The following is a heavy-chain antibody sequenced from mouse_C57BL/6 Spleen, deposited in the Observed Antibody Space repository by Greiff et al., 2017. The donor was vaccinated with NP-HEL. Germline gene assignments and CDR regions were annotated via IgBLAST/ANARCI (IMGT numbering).Heavy chain of an antibody. CDR2: ISGGGSNT. CDR1: GFTFSSYS. Sequence: EVMLVESGGGLVKPGGSLKLSCAASGFTFSSYSMSWVRQTPEKRLEWVATISGGGSNTYYPDSVKGRFTITRDNAKNTLYLQMSSLRSEDTALYYCARHRTDWGQGTLVTVSA. V-gene: IGHV5-9*01. CDR3: ARHRTD. J-gene: IGHJ3*01.